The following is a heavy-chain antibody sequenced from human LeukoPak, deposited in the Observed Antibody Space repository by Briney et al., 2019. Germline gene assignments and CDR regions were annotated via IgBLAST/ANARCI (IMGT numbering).Heavy chain of an antibody. CDR3: ARTYDFGRGPPGDAFDN. D-gene: IGHD3-3*01. V-gene: IGHV3-48*01. Sequence: PGGSLRLSCAASGFTFTIFGLKWVRQAPGKGPEWVSYIDARSGITYYADSVQGRFTLSRDNARESVFLQMDSLRVDDTAVYYCARTYDFGRGPPGDAFDNWGPGTWVIVSS. J-gene: IGHJ3*02. CDR1: GFTFTIFG. CDR2: IDARSGIT.